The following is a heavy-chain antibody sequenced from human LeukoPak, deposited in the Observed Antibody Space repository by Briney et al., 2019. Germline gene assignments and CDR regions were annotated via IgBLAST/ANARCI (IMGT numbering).Heavy chain of an antibody. J-gene: IGHJ1*01. Sequence: GGPLRLSCAASGFTFSSYWMHWVRQAPGKGLVWVSRIKSDGSTNYADSVKGRFTISRDNAKNTISLQMNSLRAEDTGVYYCARAPSEIGGYYPEYFRHWGQGTLVTVSS. CDR2: IKSDGST. D-gene: IGHD3-22*01. CDR3: ARAPSEIGGYYPEYFRH. V-gene: IGHV3-74*01. CDR1: GFTFSSYW.